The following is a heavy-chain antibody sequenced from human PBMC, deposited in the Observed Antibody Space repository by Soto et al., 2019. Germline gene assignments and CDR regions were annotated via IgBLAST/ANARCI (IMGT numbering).Heavy chain of an antibody. J-gene: IGHJ4*02. Sequence: QVQLVQSGAELKKPGSSVKVSCTASGDTFGTSAISWVRQAPGQGLEWMGAIIPVCDKPHYAQKFQGRVKISADKSTDTAFLELSSLASEHTAVYYCARLRWTLSRPSPDFVWGPGTLLTVSS. CDR3: ARLRWTLSRPSPDFV. CDR1: GDTFGTSA. CDR2: IIPVCDKP. V-gene: IGHV1-69*06. D-gene: IGHD3-3*01.